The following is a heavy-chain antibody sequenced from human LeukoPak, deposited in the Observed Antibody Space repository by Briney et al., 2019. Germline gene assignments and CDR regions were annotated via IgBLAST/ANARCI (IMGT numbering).Heavy chain of an antibody. CDR2: IYYRGST. J-gene: IGHJ4*02. Sequence: PSETLSLTCTVSGGSINNYYWSWIRQPPGKGLEWIGYIYYRGSTNYNPSLKSRVLFSVDTSKNHFFLKLNSVTAADKAVYYCGGGGDYGDFRYFDYWGQGTLVTVSS. V-gene: IGHV4-59*01. CDR1: GGSINNYY. D-gene: IGHD4-17*01. CDR3: GGGGDYGDFRYFDY.